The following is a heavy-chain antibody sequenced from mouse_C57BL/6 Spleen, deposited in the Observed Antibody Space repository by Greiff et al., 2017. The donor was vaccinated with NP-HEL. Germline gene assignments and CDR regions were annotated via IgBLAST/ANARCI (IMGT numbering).Heavy chain of an antibody. CDR1: GFSLPSYG. J-gene: IGHJ4*01. CDR2: IWGEGST. CDR3: AKPIVYGTFYAMDY. D-gene: IGHD1-1*01. V-gene: IGHV2-3*01. Sequence: VKLMESGPGLVAPSQSLSITCTVSGFSLPSYGVSWVRQPPGQGLEWLGVIWGEGSTNYHSDLISRLSISKDNSTSHVFLKLNSLQADDTATYYCAKPIVYGTFYAMDYWGQGTSVTVSS.